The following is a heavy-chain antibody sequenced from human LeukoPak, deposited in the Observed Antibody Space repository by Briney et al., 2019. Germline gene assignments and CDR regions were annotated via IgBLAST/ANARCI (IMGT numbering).Heavy chain of an antibody. D-gene: IGHD3-10*02. V-gene: IGHV4-39*01. J-gene: IGHJ4*02. CDR1: GGSISSSSYY. Sequence: PSETLSLTCTVAGGSISSSSYYWGWIRQPPGKGLEWIGSIYYSGSTYYNPSLKSRVTISVDTSKNQFSLKLSSVTAADTAVYYRARQRSITMVGPYFDYWGQGTLVTVSS. CDR2: IYYSGST. CDR3: ARQRSITMVGPYFDY.